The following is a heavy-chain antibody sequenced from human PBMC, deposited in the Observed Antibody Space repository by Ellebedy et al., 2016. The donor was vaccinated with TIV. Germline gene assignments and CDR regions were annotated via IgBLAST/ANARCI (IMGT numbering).Heavy chain of an antibody. D-gene: IGHD3-22*01. J-gene: IGHJ3*01. Sequence: MPSETLSLTCTVSGGSVNSKNYYWGWIRRPPGRGLEWIGALFHTGTTYYDPSLKSRATISLDASRNQFSLTLSSMTAADTAVYYCVQNGYYTLDVWGQGTVVTVAS. CDR3: VQNGYYTLDV. CDR2: LFHTGTT. V-gene: IGHV4-39*07. CDR1: GGSVNSKNYY.